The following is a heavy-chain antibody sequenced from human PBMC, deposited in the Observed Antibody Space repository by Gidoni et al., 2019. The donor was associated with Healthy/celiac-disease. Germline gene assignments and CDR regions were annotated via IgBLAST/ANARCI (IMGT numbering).Heavy chain of an antibody. D-gene: IGHD3-22*01. V-gene: IGHV3-33*01. CDR1: GFTFSSYG. J-gene: IGHJ4*02. Sequence: QVQLVESGGGVVQPGRSLRLSCAASGFTFSSYGMDWVRQAPGKGREWVAVIWYDGSNKYYADSVKGRFTISRDNSKNTLYLQMNSLRAEDTAVYYCAREGRGSGYLYFDYWGQGTLVTVSS. CDR3: AREGRGSGYLYFDY. CDR2: IWYDGSNK.